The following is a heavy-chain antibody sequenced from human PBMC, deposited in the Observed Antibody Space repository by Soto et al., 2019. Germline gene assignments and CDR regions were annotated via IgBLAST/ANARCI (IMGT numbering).Heavy chain of an antibody. V-gene: IGHV1-18*04. D-gene: IGHD2-8*02. CDR2: ISTYNGDA. CDR3: ARVADIVLIPALDY. CDR1: GYTFTTYA. Sequence: QVQLVQSGAELKRPGASVNVSCKASGYTFTTYALGWVRQAPGQGLEWMGWISTYNGDANSAQKFQDRVTMTTDTSTSTAYMELRRLRDDDTAVYYCARVADIVLIPALDYWGRGTLVIVSS. J-gene: IGHJ4*02.